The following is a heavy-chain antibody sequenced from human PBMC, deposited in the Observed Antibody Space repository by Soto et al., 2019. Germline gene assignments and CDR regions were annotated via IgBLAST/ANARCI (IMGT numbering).Heavy chain of an antibody. J-gene: IGHJ3*02. D-gene: IGHD2-15*01. CDR1: GFTFSSYS. V-gene: IGHV3-48*02. Sequence: GGSLRLSCAASGFTFSSYSMNWGRQAPGKGLEWVSYISSSSSTIYYADSVKGRFTISRDNAKNSLYLQMNSLRDEDTAVYYCARDSRDIVVVVAAMPDAFDIWGQGTMVTVSS. CDR2: ISSSSSTI. CDR3: ARDSRDIVVVVAAMPDAFDI.